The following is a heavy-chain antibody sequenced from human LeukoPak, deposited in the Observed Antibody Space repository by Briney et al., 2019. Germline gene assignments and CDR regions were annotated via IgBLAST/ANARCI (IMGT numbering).Heavy chain of an antibody. J-gene: IGHJ6*03. CDR2: INPNSGGT. Sequence: ASVKVSCKASGSAFTGYYMHWVRQAPGQGLEWMGWINPNSGGTNYAQKFQGRVTMTRDTSISTAYMELSRLRSDDTAVYYCARGGGEGYYIDVWGKGTTVTVSS. V-gene: IGHV1-2*02. CDR3: ARGGGEGYYIDV. CDR1: GSAFTGYY.